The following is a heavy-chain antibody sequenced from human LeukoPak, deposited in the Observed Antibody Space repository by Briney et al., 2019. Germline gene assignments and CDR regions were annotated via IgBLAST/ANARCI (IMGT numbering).Heavy chain of an antibody. V-gene: IGHV3-48*04. CDR1: GFSFSSYG. CDR3: AELGITMIGGV. CDR2: ISSSGSTI. D-gene: IGHD3-10*02. J-gene: IGHJ6*04. Sequence: GGSLRLSCVASGFSFSSYGMHWVRQAPGKGLEWVPYISSSGSTIYYADSVKGRFTISRDNAKNSLYLQMNSLRAEDTAVYYCAELGITMIGGVWGKGTTVTISS.